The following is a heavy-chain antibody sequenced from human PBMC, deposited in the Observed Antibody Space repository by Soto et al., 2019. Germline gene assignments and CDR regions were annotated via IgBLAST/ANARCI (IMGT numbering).Heavy chain of an antibody. J-gene: IGHJ4*02. CDR1: GGSISSGGYY. V-gene: IGHV4-31*03. Sequence: QVQLQESGPGLVKPSQTLSLTCTVSGGSISSGGYYWSWIRQHPGKCLEWIGYIYYSGSTYYNSSLKSRVTISVDTSKNQFSLKLSSVTAADTAVYYCARGITMVRGVILTPYFDYWGQGTLVTVSS. CDR3: ARGITMVRGVILTPYFDY. D-gene: IGHD3-10*01. CDR2: IYYSGST.